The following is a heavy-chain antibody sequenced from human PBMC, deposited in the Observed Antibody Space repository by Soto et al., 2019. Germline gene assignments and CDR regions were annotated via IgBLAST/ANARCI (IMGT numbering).Heavy chain of an antibody. CDR2: IIGYNGNT. V-gene: IGHV1-18*01. CDR1: GYTFNTYA. D-gene: IGHD2-21*01. CDR3: ARTVEYDSIPYYYADF. Sequence: QVQLVQSGAEVKKPGASVKVSCKASGYTFNTYAITWVRQAPGQGLEWMGWIIGYNGNTNYAQTLQGRGTMTTDTSTSTAYLELRSLRSDDTAVYYCARTVEYDSIPYYYADFWGQGTLVTVSS. J-gene: IGHJ4*01.